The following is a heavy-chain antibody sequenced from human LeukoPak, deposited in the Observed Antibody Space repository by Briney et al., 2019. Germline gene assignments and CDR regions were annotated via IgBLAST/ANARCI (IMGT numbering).Heavy chain of an antibody. CDR3: ARDRCSSTSCYSWFDP. D-gene: IGHD2-2*01. Sequence: SVKVSCKTSGGTFSSYAISWVRQAPGQGLEWMGGIIPIFGTANYAQKFQGRVTITTDESTSTAYMELSSLRSEDTAVYYCARDRCSSTSCYSWFDPWGQGTLVTVSS. CDR2: IIPIFGTA. J-gene: IGHJ5*02. CDR1: GGTFSSYA. V-gene: IGHV1-69*05.